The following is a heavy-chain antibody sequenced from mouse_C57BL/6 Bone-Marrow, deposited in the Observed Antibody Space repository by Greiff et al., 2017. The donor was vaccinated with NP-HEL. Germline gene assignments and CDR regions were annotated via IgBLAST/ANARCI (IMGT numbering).Heavy chain of an antibody. CDR3: ARGYYGSSYSYWYFDV. Sequence: VQLKQSGPELVKPGASVKISCKASGYSFTDYNMNWVKQSNGKSLEWIGVINPNYGTTSYNQKFKGKATLTVDQSSSTAYMQLNSLTSEDSAVFYCARGYYGSSYSYWYFDVWGTGTTVTVSS. CDR1: GYSFTDYN. V-gene: IGHV1-39*01. J-gene: IGHJ1*03. D-gene: IGHD1-1*01. CDR2: INPNYGTT.